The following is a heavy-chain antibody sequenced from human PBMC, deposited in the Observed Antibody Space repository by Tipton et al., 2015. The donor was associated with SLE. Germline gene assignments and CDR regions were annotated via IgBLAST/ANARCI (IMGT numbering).Heavy chain of an antibody. D-gene: IGHD6-19*01. Sequence: TLSLTCTVSGGSISSHYWSWIRQPPGKGLEWIGYIYYSGSTNYNPSLKSRVTISVDTSKNQFSLKLSSVTAADTAVYYCATGGWTYYFDYWGQGTLVTVSS. CDR2: IYYSGST. V-gene: IGHV4-59*11. CDR1: GGSISSHY. J-gene: IGHJ4*02. CDR3: ATGGWTYYFDY.